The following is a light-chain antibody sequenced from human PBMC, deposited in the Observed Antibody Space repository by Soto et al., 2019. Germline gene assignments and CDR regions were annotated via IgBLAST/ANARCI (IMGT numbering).Light chain of an antibody. CDR2: DGS. CDR1: QSFSSN. J-gene: IGKJ5*01. Sequence: EILMTQSPVTLSVSPGERATLSCRASQSFSSNLAWYQQQPGQAPRLLIYDGSTRATGIPARFSGSGSGTEFTLSISSLQSEDFAVYYCQQYNNWPRITFGQGTRLEIK. V-gene: IGKV3-15*01. CDR3: QQYNNWPRIT.